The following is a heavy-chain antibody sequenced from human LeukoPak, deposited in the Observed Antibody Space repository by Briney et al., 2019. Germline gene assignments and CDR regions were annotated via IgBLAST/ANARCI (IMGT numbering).Heavy chain of an antibody. CDR2: ISGNSDYI. CDR3: AKDLRGTNWYPFDY. V-gene: IGHV3-21*05. Sequence: PGGSLRLSCEGSGFTFSNYWMGWVRQAPGKGLEWISYISGNSDYIYQADSVKGRFFISRDNAQDSLYLHINNLRAEDTAVYYCAKDLRGTNWYPFDYWGQGTLVTVSS. J-gene: IGHJ4*02. CDR1: GFTFSNYW. D-gene: IGHD6-13*01.